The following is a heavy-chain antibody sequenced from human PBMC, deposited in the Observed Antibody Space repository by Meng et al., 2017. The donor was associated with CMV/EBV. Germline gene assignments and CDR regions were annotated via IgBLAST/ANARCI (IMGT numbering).Heavy chain of an antibody. CDR3: AASNPTYYCYGIDV. CDR2: IIPIFGTA. Sequence: SVKVPCKASGGIFSSYAISWVRQAPGQGLEWMGGIIPIFGTANYAQKFQGRVTITTDESTSTAYMELSSLRSEDTAVYYCAASNPTYYCYGIDVWGQGTTVTVSS. J-gene: IGHJ6*02. CDR1: GGIFSSYA. V-gene: IGHV1-69*05.